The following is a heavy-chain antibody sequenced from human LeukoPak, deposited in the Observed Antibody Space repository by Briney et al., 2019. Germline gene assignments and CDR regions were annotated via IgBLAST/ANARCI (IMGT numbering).Heavy chain of an antibody. D-gene: IGHD6-19*01. J-gene: IGHJ5*02. Sequence: PGGSLRLSCAASGFTFSSYSMNWVRQAPGKGLEWVSSISSSSSYIYYADSVKSRFTISRDNAKNSLYLQMNSLRAEDTAVYYCARDPPKSSGWYEGNWFDPWGQGTLVTVSS. V-gene: IGHV3-21*01. CDR3: ARDPPKSSGWYEGNWFDP. CDR1: GFTFSSYS. CDR2: ISSSSSYI.